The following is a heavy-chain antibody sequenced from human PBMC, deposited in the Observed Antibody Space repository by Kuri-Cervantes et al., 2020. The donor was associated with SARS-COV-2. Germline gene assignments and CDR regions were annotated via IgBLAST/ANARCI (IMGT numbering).Heavy chain of an antibody. V-gene: IGHV3-21*01. CDR2: ISSSSSYI. CDR3: ARGTTGSGY. Sequence: GESLKISCAASGFTFSSYSMNWVRQAPGKGLEWVSSISSSSSYIYYADSVKGRLTISRDNAKNSLYLQMNSLRAEDTAVYYCARGTTGSGYWGQGTLVTVSS. CDR1: GFTFSSYS. J-gene: IGHJ4*02. D-gene: IGHD4-11*01.